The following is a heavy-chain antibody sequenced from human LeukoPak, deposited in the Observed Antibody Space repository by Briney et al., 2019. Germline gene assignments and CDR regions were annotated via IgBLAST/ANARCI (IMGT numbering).Heavy chain of an antibody. CDR3: ARDFKEQLSWFDP. Sequence: GASVKVSCKASGYTFTSYGINWVRQPPGQGLEWMGWIGTYNGNTNFAQKLQGRVTMTTDTSTSTAYMELTSLRSDDTAVYYCARDFKEQLSWFDPWGQGTLVTVSS. CDR1: GYTFTSYG. CDR2: IGTYNGNT. V-gene: IGHV1-18*01. D-gene: IGHD1-26*01. J-gene: IGHJ5*02.